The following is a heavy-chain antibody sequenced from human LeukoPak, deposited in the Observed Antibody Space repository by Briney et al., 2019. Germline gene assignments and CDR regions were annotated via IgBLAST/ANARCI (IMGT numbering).Heavy chain of an antibody. V-gene: IGHV1-2*02. CDR3: ARVPREPYYDSSGYWFLDY. CDR1: GYTFTGYY. J-gene: IGHJ4*02. D-gene: IGHD3-22*01. CDR2: INPNSGGT. Sequence: ASVKASCKASGYTFTGYYMHWVRQAPGQGLEWMGWINPNSGGTNYAQKFQGRVTMTRDTSISTAYMELSRLRSDDTAVYYCARVPREPYYDSSGYWFLDYWGQGTLVTVSS.